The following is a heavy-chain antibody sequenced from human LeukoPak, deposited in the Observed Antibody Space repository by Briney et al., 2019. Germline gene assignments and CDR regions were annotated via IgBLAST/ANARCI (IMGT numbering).Heavy chain of an antibody. V-gene: IGHV3-48*01. Sequence: TGGSLRLSCAASGFTFSTYSMNWVRQAPGKVLEWVSYISSSGSLIHDSDSVKGRFTISRDNAKNSLYLQMNSQRAEDTAVYYCASSNGYNFIEDAFDIWDQGTMVTVSS. CDR1: GFTFSTYS. J-gene: IGHJ3*02. CDR3: ASSNGYNFIEDAFDI. D-gene: IGHD5-24*01. CDR2: ISSSGSLI.